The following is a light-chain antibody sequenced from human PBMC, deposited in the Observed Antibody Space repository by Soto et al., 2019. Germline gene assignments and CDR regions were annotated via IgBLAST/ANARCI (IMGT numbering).Light chain of an antibody. CDR1: RSISDW. CDR3: LQYSSHSWT. J-gene: IGKJ1*01. Sequence: QSPSTLSPSVGDTVTITCRASRSISDWLAWYQQKPGKAPKLLIFDASSLKSGIPSRFSGSGSGTEFTLTISRLQPDDVATYYCLQYSSHSWTFGQGTKVDIK. CDR2: DAS. V-gene: IGKV1-5*01.